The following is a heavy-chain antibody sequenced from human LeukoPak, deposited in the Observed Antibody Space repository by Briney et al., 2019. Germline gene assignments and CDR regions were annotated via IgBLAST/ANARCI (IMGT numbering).Heavy chain of an antibody. CDR3: ARGPIGGLRKGFDI. D-gene: IGHD1-26*01. V-gene: IGHV1-2*02. CDR2: INTHNGAT. CDR1: GNTFAGYY. J-gene: IGHJ4*02. Sequence: ASVKVSCKASGNTFAGYYVHWVRQAPGQGLEWMGWINTHNGATNYAQHFQGRVTMTTDTAVTTAYMDLDGLISDDAAVYFCARGPIGGLRKGFDIWGQGTLVTVSS.